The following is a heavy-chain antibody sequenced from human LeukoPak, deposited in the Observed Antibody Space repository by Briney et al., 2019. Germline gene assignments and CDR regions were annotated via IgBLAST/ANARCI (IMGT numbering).Heavy chain of an antibody. CDR3: AKDLGYCSSTSCFFLDY. V-gene: IGHV3-30*02. D-gene: IGHD2-2*01. J-gene: IGHJ4*02. Sequence: GGSLRLSCAASGFTFSSYGVHWVRQAPGKGLEWVAFIRYDGSNKYYADSVKGRFTISRDNSKNTLYLQMNSLRAEDTAVYYCAKDLGYCSSTSCFFLDYWGQGTLVTVSS. CDR1: GFTFSSYG. CDR2: IRYDGSNK.